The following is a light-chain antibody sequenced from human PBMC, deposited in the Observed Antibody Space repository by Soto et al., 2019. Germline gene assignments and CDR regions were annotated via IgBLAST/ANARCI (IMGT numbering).Light chain of an antibody. CDR1: QSVSSN. CDR3: QQYNNWPRWT. V-gene: IGKV3-15*01. Sequence: EIVMTQPPATLSVSPGERATLSCRASQSVSSNLAWYQQKPGQAPRLLIYGASTRATGIPARFSGSGSGTAFTLTISSLQSEDFAVYYCQQYNNWPRWTFGQGTKVEIK. J-gene: IGKJ1*01. CDR2: GAS.